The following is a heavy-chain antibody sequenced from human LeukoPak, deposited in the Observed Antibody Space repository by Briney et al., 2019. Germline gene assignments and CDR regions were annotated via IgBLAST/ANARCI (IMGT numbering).Heavy chain of an antibody. CDR3: ARARNYDFWSGYYTNWFDP. D-gene: IGHD3-3*01. V-gene: IGHV4-59*01. J-gene: IGHJ5*02. CDR1: GGSISSYY. Sequence: SETLSLTCTVSGGSISSYYWSWIRQPPGKGLEWIGYIYYGGSTNYNPSLKSRVTISVDTSKNQFSLKLSSVTAADTAVYYCARARNYDFWSGYYTNWFDPWGQGTLVTVSS. CDR2: IYYGGST.